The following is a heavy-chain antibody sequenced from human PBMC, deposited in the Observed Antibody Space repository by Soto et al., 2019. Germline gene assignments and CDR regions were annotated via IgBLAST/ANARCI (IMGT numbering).Heavy chain of an antibody. J-gene: IGHJ5*02. CDR3: ATTYCSSTSCSTTGWFDP. D-gene: IGHD2-2*02. V-gene: IGHV6-1*01. CDR2: TYYRSKWYN. CDR1: GDSVSSNSAA. Sequence: SQTLSLTCAISGDSVSSNSAAWNWIRQSPSRGLEWLGRTYYRSKWYNDYAVSVKSRITINPDTSKNQFSLHLNSVTPEDTAVYYCATTYCSSTSCSTTGWFDPWGQGTLVTVSS.